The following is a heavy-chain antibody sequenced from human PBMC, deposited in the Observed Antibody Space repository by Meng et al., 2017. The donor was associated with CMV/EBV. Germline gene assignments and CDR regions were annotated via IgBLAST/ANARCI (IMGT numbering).Heavy chain of an antibody. CDR1: GYTFTGYY. Sequence: ASVKVSCKASGYTFTGYYMHWVRQAPGQGLEWMGWINPSSGGTNYAQKFQGRVTMTRDTSISTAYMELSRLGSDDTAVYYCARQLQFGEYGMDVWGQGTTVTVSS. CDR3: ARQLQFGEYGMDV. CDR2: INPSSGGT. J-gene: IGHJ6*02. V-gene: IGHV1-2*02. D-gene: IGHD2-2*01.